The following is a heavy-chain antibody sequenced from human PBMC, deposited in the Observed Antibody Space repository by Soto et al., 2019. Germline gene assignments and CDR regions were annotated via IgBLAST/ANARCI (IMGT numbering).Heavy chain of an antibody. V-gene: IGHV3-23*04. D-gene: IGHD3-16*01. CDR1: GFTFSSYW. CDR2: FSGSTDST. J-gene: IGHJ4*02. Sequence: EVQLVESGGGLVQPGGSLRLSCAASGFTFSSYWMHWVRQAPGKGLVWVSAFSGSTDSTYYADSVKGRFTISRDNSKNTLFLQMNSLRAEDTAVYYCAKQWGSLAVQAFDYWGQGTLVTVSS. CDR3: AKQWGSLAVQAFDY.